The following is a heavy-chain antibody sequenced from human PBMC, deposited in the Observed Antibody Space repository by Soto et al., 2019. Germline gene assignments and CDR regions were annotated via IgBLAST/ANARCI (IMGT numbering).Heavy chain of an antibody. V-gene: IGHV3-64D*06. CDR2: ISSDGAST. CDR1: GFTLITYA. CDR3: VKDRYIDY. Sequence: PGGSLRLSCSVSGFTLITYAMRWVRQAPGRGLQYAASISSDGASTYYADSVKGRFTISRDNSKNTLYLQMSSLRGDDTAVYYCVKDRYIDYWGQGTLVTVSS. J-gene: IGHJ4*02.